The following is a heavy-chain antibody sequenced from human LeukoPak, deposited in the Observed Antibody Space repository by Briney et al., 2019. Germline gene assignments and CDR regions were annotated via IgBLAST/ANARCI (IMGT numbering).Heavy chain of an antibody. Sequence: PGGSLRLSCAASGFTFSSYWMSWVRQAPGKGLEWVANMNQDGNERYYEDSVKGRFTVSRDNAKNSLYLQLNSLRAEDTALCYCATREESLAFSYWGQGTLVTVSS. J-gene: IGHJ4*02. CDR1: GFTFSSYW. D-gene: IGHD6-19*01. CDR2: MNQDGNER. CDR3: ATREESLAFSY. V-gene: IGHV3-7*01.